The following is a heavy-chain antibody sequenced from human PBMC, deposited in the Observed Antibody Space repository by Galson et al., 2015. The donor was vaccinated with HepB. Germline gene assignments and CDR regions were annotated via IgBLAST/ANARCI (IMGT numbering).Heavy chain of an antibody. V-gene: IGHV3-15*07. CDR2: IKSKTDGGTT. J-gene: IGHJ4*02. CDR1: GFTFSNAW. CDR3: TTAHTTYVWGSYPESH. Sequence: SLRLSCAASGFTFSNAWMNWVRQAPGKGLEWVGRIKSKTDGGTTDYAAPVKGRFTISRDDSKNTLYLQMNSLKTEDTAVYYCTTAHTTYVWGSYPESHWGQGTLVTVSS. D-gene: IGHD3-16*02.